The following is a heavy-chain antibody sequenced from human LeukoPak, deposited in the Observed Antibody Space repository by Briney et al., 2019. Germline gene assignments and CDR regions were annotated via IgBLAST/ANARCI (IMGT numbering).Heavy chain of an antibody. CDR1: GFTFSSYA. CDR2: ISGSGGST. V-gene: IGHV3-23*01. J-gene: IGHJ4*02. Sequence: PGGSLRLSCAASGFTFSSYAMSWVRQAPGKGLEWVSAISGSGGSTYYADSVKGRFTISRDNSKDTLYLQMNSLRAEDTAVYYCAKDKGSSSPHPDFDYWGQGTLVTVSS. D-gene: IGHD6-6*01. CDR3: AKDKGSSSPHPDFDY.